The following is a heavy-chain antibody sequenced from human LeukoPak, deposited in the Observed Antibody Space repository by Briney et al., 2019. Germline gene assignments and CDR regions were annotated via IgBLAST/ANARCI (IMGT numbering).Heavy chain of an antibody. CDR2: IYHSGST. Sequence: SGTLSLTCAVSGGSISSSNWWSWVRPPPGKGLEWIGEIYHSGSTNYNPSLKSRVTISVDKSKNQFSLKLSSVTAADTAVYYCARDRWFGELWGENGFDPWGQGTLVTVSS. CDR1: GGSISSSNW. J-gene: IGHJ5*02. V-gene: IGHV4-4*02. CDR3: ARDRWFGELWGENGFDP. D-gene: IGHD3-10*01.